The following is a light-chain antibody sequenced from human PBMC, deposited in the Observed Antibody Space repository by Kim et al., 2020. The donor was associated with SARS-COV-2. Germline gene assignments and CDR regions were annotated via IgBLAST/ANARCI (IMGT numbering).Light chain of an antibody. J-gene: IGLJ3*02. CDR2: GKN. Sequence: ALGRTVRITCQGDSLRSYYASWFQQKPGQAPVLVIYGKNNRPSGIPDRFSGSRSGNTASLTITGAQAEDEADYYCNSRDSSANWVFGGGTQLTVL. V-gene: IGLV3-19*01. CDR3: NSRDSSANWV. CDR1: SLRSYY.